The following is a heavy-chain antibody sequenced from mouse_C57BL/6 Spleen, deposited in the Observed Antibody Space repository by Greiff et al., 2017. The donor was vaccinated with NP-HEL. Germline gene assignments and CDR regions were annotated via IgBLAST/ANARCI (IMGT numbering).Heavy chain of an antibody. CDR1: GYAFSSYW. CDR3: ARYYYDLYYAMDY. CDR2: IYPGDGDT. D-gene: IGHD2-4*01. J-gene: IGHJ4*01. Sequence: QVQLKESGAELVKPGASVKISCKASGYAFSSYWMNWVKQRPGKGLEWIGQIYPGDGDTNYNGKFKGKATLTADKSSSTAYMQLSSLTSEDSAVYFCARYYYDLYYAMDYWGQGTSVTVSS. V-gene: IGHV1-80*01.